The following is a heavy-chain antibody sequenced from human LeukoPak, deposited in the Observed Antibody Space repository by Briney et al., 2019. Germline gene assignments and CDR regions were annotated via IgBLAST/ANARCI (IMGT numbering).Heavy chain of an antibody. V-gene: IGHV3-74*03. J-gene: IGHJ2*01. Sequence: GGSLRLSCVASGFTFSDFWMHWFRQVPGKGLMWLARISGDATRITYADSVEGRFTISRDTAKKTLYPQMTHLKVDDTAMYFCARDARRHRYFDLWGRGTLVTVTS. CDR2: ISGDATRI. D-gene: IGHD6-6*01. CDR1: GFTFSDFW. CDR3: ARDARRHRYFDL.